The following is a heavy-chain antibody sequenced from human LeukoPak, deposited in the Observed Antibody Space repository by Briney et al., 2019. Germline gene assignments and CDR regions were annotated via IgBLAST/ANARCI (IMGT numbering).Heavy chain of an antibody. V-gene: IGHV3-23*01. CDR3: ATSLYGSGSYYNCFDS. D-gene: IGHD3-10*01. CDR2: ISGSGGST. J-gene: IGHJ5*01. Sequence: GGTLRLSCAASGFTFRSYAMSWVRQPPGKGLEWVSAISGSGGSTYYADSVKDRFTISRDNSKNTLHLQMNSLTAEDRAVCYGATSLYGSGSYYNCFDSWGQGTLVTGS. CDR1: GFTFRSYA.